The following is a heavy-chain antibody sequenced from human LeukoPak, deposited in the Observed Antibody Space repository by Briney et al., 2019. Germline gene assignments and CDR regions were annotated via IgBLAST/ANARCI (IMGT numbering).Heavy chain of an antibody. CDR2: TYYRSKWYN. CDR1: GDSVSSNSAA. Sequence: SQTLSLTCAISGDSVSSNSAAWNWIRQSPSRGLEWLGRTYYRSKWYNDYAVSVKSRITINPDTSKNQFSLQLNSVTPEDTAVYYCARGSYDSSGYYYLSDYYFDYWGQGTLVTVPS. J-gene: IGHJ4*02. V-gene: IGHV6-1*01. CDR3: ARGSYDSSGYYYLSDYYFDY. D-gene: IGHD3-22*01.